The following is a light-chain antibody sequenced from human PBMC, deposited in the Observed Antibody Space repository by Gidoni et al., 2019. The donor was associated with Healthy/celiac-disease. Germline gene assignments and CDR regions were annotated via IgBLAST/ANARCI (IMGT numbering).Light chain of an antibody. J-gene: IGKJ1*01. CDR1: QSVSSSY. Sequence: DIVLTQSPGTLSLFPGERATLSCRASQSVSSSYLAWYQQKPGQAPRLLIYCASSRATGIPDRFSGSGSGTDFTLTISRLEPEDFAVYYCQQYATFGQGTKVEIK. CDR2: CAS. CDR3: QQYAT. V-gene: IGKV3-20*01.